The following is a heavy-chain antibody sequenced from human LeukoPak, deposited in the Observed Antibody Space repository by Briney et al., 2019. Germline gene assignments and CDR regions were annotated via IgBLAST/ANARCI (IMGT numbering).Heavy chain of an antibody. CDR1: GYTLTELS. V-gene: IGHV1-24*01. CDR3: ATDNCSGGSCYVSAFDI. D-gene: IGHD2-15*01. J-gene: IGHJ3*02. CDR2: FDPEDGET. Sequence: VSVKVSCKVSGYTLTELSMHWVRQAPGKGLEWMGGFDPEDGETIYAQKFQGRVTMTEDTSTDTAYMELSSLRSEDTAVYYCATDNCSGGSCYVSAFDIWGQGTMVTVSS.